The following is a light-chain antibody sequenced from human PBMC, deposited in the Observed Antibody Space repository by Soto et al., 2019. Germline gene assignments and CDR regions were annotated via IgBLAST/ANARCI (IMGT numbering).Light chain of an antibody. J-gene: IGKJ3*01. CDR3: QQYGRSPFT. V-gene: IGKV1-39*01. CDR2: AAS. CDR1: QSISTH. Sequence: DIQMTQSPSSLSVSVGDRVTITCRASQSISTHLNWYQHKPGKAPNLLIHAASSLQTGVPSRFSGSGSGTDFTLTISRLEPEDFAVYYCQQYGRSPFTFGPGTKVDIK.